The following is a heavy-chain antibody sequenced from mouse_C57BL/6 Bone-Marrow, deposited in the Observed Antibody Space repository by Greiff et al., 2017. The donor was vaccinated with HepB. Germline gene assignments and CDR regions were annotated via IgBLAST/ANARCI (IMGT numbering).Heavy chain of an antibody. J-gene: IGHJ3*01. Sequence: QVHVKQSGAEFVKPGASVKLSCKASGYTFTSYWMQWVKQRPGQGLEWIGEIDPSDSYINYNQKFKGKATLTVDTSSSTAYMQLSSLTSEDSAVYYWARRASLLSWFAYWGQGTLVTVSA. D-gene: IGHD3-1*01. V-gene: IGHV1-50*01. CDR2: IDPSDSYI. CDR3: ARRASLLSWFAY. CDR1: GYTFTSYW.